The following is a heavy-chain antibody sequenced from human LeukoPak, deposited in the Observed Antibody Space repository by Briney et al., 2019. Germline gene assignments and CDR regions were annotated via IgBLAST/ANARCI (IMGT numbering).Heavy chain of an antibody. CDR1: GGSISSGDYY. J-gene: IGHJ5*02. Sequence: TLSLTCTVSGGSISSGDYYWSWIRQPPGKGLEWIGYIYYSGSTYYNPSLKSRVTISVDTSKNRFSLKLSSVTAADTAVYYCASAYYYGSGSYGDWFDPWGQGTLVTVSS. D-gene: IGHD3-10*01. CDR2: IYYSGST. V-gene: IGHV4-30-4*01. CDR3: ASAYYYGSGSYGDWFDP.